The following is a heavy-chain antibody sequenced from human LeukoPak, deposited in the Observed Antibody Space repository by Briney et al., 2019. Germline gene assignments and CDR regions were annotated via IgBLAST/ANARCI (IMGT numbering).Heavy chain of an antibody. J-gene: IGHJ6*04. Sequence: PSETLSLTCAVYGGSFSGYYWSWIRQPPGKGLEWIGEINHSGSTNYNPSLKSRVTISVDTSKNQFSLKLISVTVADTAIYYCAELGITMIGGVWGKGTTVTISS. CDR3: AELGITMIGGV. CDR2: INHSGST. D-gene: IGHD3-10*02. V-gene: IGHV4-34*01. CDR1: GGSFSGYY.